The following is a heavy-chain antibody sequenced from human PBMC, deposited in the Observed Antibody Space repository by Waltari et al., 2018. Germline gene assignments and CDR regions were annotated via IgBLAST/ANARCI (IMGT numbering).Heavy chain of an antibody. CDR1: GFTVSNNY. CDR2: IYSGGST. V-gene: IGHV3-66*01. Sequence: EVQLVESGGGLVQPGESLRLSCAAHGFTVSNNYMIWVRQAPGKGLEGVSVIYSGGSTQYADSLKGRFTITRDSSKNTLYLQMNSLRVEDTAVYYCATSPGGGGFWGQGTLVTVSS. CDR3: ATSPGGGGF. D-gene: IGHD2-21*01. J-gene: IGHJ4*02.